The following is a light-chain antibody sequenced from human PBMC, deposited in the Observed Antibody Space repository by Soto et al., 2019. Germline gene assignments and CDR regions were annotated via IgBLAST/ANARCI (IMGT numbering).Light chain of an antibody. Sequence: DIQLTQSPSTLSASVGDRVTITCRARQSISSWLAWYQQKPGKAPKFLIYKTSNLESGVPSRFSGSGSGTAFTLTISSLQPDDFATYYCQYYNNYCWTFGQGTKVEIK. J-gene: IGKJ1*01. CDR2: KTS. CDR1: QSISSW. V-gene: IGKV1-5*03. CDR3: QYYNNYCWT.